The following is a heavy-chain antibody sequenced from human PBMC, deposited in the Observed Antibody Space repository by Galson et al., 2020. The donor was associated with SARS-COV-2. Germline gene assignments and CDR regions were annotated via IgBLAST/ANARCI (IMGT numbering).Heavy chain of an antibody. V-gene: IGHV3-33*01. J-gene: IGHJ4*02. CDR1: GFTFSSHA. CDR3: ARDGQLSSGWAFDY. Sequence: GESLKISCAASGFTFSSHAIYWVRQAPGKGLEWVAQIFYDGSDKYYGDSVKGRFTISRDSSKNMVYLQMNNLKVDDTAVYYCARDGQLSSGWAFDYWGQGTLVTVSS. D-gene: IGHD6-19*01. CDR2: IFYDGSDK.